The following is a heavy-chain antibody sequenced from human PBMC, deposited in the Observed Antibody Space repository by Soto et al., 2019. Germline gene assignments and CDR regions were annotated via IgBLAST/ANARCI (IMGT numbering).Heavy chain of an antibody. CDR1: RFTFSSYA. CDR3: AKGPWELGSNWFDP. V-gene: IGHV3-23*01. J-gene: IGHJ5*02. CDR2: ISGGGDNT. D-gene: IGHD3-10*01. Sequence: GGSLRLSCAASRFTFSSYAMGWGRQAPGKGLEWVSSISGGGDNTYYADSVKGRFTISRDNSKNTLYLQMNSLRADDTAVYYCAKGPWELGSNWFDPWGQGTRVTVSS.